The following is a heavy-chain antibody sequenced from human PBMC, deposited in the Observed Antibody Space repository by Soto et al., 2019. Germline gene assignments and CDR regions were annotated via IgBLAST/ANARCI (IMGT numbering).Heavy chain of an antibody. D-gene: IGHD3-3*01. CDR3: ARDKVSYDFWSGLNWFDP. CDR1: GYTFTSYG. V-gene: IGHV1-18*01. Sequence: ASVKVSCKASGYTFTSYGISWVRQAPGQGLERMGWISAYNGNTNYAQKLQGRVTMTTDTSTSTAYMELRSLRSDDTAVYYCARDKVSYDFWSGLNWFDPWGQGTLVTVSS. CDR2: ISAYNGNT. J-gene: IGHJ5*02.